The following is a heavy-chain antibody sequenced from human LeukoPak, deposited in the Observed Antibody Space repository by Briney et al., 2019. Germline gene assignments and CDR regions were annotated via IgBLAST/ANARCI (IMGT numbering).Heavy chain of an antibody. CDR1: GFTFSSYW. CDR2: IKQDGSEK. CDR3: ARDGCSSTSCYSRPVYYFDY. J-gene: IGHJ4*02. V-gene: IGHV3-7*01. D-gene: IGHD2-2*01. Sequence: GGSLRLSCAASGFTFSSYWMSWVRQAPGKGLEWVANIKQDGSEKYYVDSVKGRFTISRDNAKNSLYLQMNSLRAEDTAVYYCARDGCSSTSCYSRPVYYFDYWGQGSLVTVSS.